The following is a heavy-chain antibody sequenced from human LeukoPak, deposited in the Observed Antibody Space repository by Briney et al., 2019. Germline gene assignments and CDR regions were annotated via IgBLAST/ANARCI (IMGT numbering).Heavy chain of an antibody. D-gene: IGHD3-10*01. Sequence: GASVKVSCKASGYTFTGYYIHWVRQAPGQGLEWMGWTNPNNGDTNYAQKFQGRVTMTRDTSVSTAYMELSRLRSDDTAVYYCARRGFGDLYLEDYWGQGTLVTVSS. CDR3: ARRGFGDLYLEDY. CDR1: GYTFTGYY. J-gene: IGHJ4*02. V-gene: IGHV1-2*02. CDR2: TNPNNGDT.